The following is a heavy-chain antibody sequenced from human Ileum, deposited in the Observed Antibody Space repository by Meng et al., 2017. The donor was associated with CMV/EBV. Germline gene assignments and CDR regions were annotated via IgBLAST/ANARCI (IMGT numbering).Heavy chain of an antibody. CDR3: ARDYREEDYYYYGLDV. CDR1: GFTFSRYW. CDR2: IKQDGSEK. J-gene: IGHJ6*02. D-gene: IGHD1-26*01. Sequence: GESLKISCAASGFTFSRYWMNWVRQAPGKGLEWVANIKQDGSEKYYVDSVEGRFTISRDNAKNSLYLQMNSLRAEDTAVYYCARDYREEDYYYYGLDVWGQGTTVTVSS. V-gene: IGHV3-7*01.